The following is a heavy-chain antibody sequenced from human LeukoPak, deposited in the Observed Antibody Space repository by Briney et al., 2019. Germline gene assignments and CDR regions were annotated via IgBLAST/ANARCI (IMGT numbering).Heavy chain of an antibody. Sequence: SETLSLTCTVSGGSINRYYWSWMRQTPGKGLEWIGYIYYSGSTNFNPSLKSRVTISVDTSKNQFSLKMSSVTAADTAVYFCARGGPPDYYYDYYMDVWGKGTTVTISS. CDR1: GGSINRYY. J-gene: IGHJ6*03. CDR3: ARGGPPDYYYDYYMDV. V-gene: IGHV4-59*01. CDR2: IYYSGST.